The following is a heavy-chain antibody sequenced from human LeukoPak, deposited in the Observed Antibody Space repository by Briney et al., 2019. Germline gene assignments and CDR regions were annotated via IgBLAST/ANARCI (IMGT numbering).Heavy chain of an antibody. D-gene: IGHD6-6*01. CDR2: IYYSGST. CDR3: ARGALSSIAVRQSFDY. V-gene: IGHV4-59*01. J-gene: IGHJ4*02. Sequence: PSETLCLTCSVSGASISDYYWSWIRQPPGKGLEWIGNIYYSGSTNYNPSLKSRVTISVDTSKNQLSLQLTSMTAADTAVYYCARGALSSIAVRQSFDYWGQGTLVTVSS. CDR1: GASISDYY.